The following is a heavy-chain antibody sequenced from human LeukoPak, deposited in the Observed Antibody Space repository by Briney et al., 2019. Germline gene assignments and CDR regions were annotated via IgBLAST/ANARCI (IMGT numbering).Heavy chain of an antibody. V-gene: IGHV3-23*01. J-gene: IGHJ4*02. D-gene: IGHD3-22*01. CDR1: GFTFSSYA. CDR3: AASKYYYDSSGYYNFDY. Sequence: GGSLRLSCAASGFTFSSYAMSWVRQAPGKGLEWVSAISGSDGSTYYADSVKGRFTISRDNSKNTLYLQMNSLRAEDTAVYYCAASKYYYDSSGYYNFDYWGQGTLVTVSS. CDR2: ISGSDGST.